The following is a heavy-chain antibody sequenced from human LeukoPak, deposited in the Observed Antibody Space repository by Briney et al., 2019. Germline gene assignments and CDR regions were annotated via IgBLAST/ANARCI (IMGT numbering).Heavy chain of an antibody. Sequence: SVKVSCKASGYTFTSYDINWVRQATGQGLEWMGWMNSNSGNTGYAQNFQGRVTMTRNTSISTVYMELSSLRSEDTPVYYCAINRGFIAAAGTGYFDNPGEGSLVTVSS. D-gene: IGHD6-13*01. J-gene: IGHJ4*02. CDR3: AINRGFIAAAGTGYFDN. CDR1: GYTFTSYD. V-gene: IGHV1-8*01. CDR2: MNSNSGNT.